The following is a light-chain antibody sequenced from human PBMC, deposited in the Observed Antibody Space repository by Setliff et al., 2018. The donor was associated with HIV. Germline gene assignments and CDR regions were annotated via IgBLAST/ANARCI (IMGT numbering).Light chain of an antibody. Sequence: QSALTQPASVSGSPGQSITIPCAGTSSDVGSYNFVSWYQQHPGKAPKLIIYEVSKWPSGVSNHFSGSKSGNTASLTISGLQTEDEAEYYCCSYASTGSFVFGTGTKVTVL. CDR2: EVS. CDR3: CSYASTGSFV. CDR1: SSDVGSYNF. J-gene: IGLJ1*01. V-gene: IGLV2-23*02.